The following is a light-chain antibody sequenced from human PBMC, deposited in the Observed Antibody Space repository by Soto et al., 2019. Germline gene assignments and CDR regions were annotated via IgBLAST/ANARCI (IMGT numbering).Light chain of an antibody. V-gene: IGLV2-14*03. CDR3: SSYTSSSTPYV. J-gene: IGLJ1*01. Sequence: QAALTQSASVSGSPSQAATISSTETSSDVGGYNYVSWYQQHPGKAPKLMIYDVSNRPSGVSNRFSGSKSGNTASLTISGLQAEDEADDYCSSYTSSSTPYVFGTGTKVTVL. CDR1: SSDVGGYNY. CDR2: DVS.